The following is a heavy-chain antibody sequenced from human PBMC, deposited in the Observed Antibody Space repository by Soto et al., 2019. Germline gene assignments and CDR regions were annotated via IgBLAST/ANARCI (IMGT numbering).Heavy chain of an antibody. V-gene: IGHV3-30*18. D-gene: IGHD1-26*01. J-gene: IGHJ4*02. Sequence: QVQLVESGGGVVQPGRSLRLSCAASGFIFTSYGMHWVRQAPGKGLDWVTIISADGTNKYYGDSVKGRFTVSRDNSKNTLYLHMNNVTADDTAVYYCAKARMTSLVGAADYWGQGTLVTVSS. CDR2: ISADGTNK. CDR3: AKARMTSLVGAADY. CDR1: GFIFTSYG.